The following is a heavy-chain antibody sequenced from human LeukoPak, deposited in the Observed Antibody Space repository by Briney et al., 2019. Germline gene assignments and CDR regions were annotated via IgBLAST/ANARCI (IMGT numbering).Heavy chain of an antibody. D-gene: IGHD3-22*01. CDR2: INPNSGGT. CDR1: GYTFTGYY. J-gene: IGHJ6*03. Sequence: ASVKVSCKASGYTFTGYYMHWVRQAPGQGLEWMGWINPNSGGTNYAQKFQGRVTMTRDTSISTAYMELSRLRSDDTAVYYCARVTPDGYYSTTGDYYMDVWGKGTTVTVSS. V-gene: IGHV1-2*02. CDR3: ARVTPDGYYSTTGDYYMDV.